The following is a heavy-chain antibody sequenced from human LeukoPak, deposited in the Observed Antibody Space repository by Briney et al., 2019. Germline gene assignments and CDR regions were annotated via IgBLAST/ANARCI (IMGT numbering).Heavy chain of an antibody. V-gene: IGHV3-21*01. CDR2: ISSSSSYI. J-gene: IGHJ4*02. CDR1: GFTFSSYS. CDR3: ARDRVLGDFWSGYHFDY. D-gene: IGHD3-3*01. Sequence: GGSLRLSRAASGFTFSSYSMNWVRQAPGKGLEWVSSISSSSSYIYYADSVKGRFTISRDNAKNSLYLQMNSLRAEDTAVYYCARDRVLGDFWSGYHFDYWGQGTLVTVSS.